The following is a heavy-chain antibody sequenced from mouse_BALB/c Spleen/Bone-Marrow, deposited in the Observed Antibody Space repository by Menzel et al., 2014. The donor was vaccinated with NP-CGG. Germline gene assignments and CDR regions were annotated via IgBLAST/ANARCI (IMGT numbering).Heavy chain of an antibody. CDR2: ISSGGSYT. D-gene: IGHD2-4*01. CDR3: ARHGITRLLDY. CDR1: GFTFSSYA. J-gene: IGHJ2*01. V-gene: IGHV5-9-3*01. Sequence: EVQGVESGGGLVKPGGSLKLSCAASGFTFSSYAMSWVRQTPEKRLEWVATISSGGSYTYYPDSVKGRFTISRDNAKNTLYLRMSSLRSEDAAMYYCARHGITRLLDYWGQGTTLTVSS.